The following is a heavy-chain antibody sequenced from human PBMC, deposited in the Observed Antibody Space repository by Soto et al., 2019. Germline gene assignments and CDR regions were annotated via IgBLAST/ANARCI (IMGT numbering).Heavy chain of an antibody. CDR1: GGSISSYY. J-gene: IGHJ4*02. D-gene: IGHD6-13*01. V-gene: IGHV4-59*01. CDR3: ARVGRIAAAGIHY. Sequence: QVQLRESGPGLVKPSETLSLTCTVSGGSISSYYWSWIRQPPGKGLEWIGYIYYSGSTNYNPSLKSRVTISVDTSKNQFSLKLSSVTAADTAVYYCARVGRIAAAGIHYWGQGTLVTVSS. CDR2: IYYSGST.